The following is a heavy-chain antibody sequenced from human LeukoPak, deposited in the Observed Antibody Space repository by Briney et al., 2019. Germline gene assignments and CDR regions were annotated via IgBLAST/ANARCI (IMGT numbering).Heavy chain of an antibody. CDR2: INPNSGGT. Sequence: ASVKVSCKASGYTFTGYYMHWVRQAPGQGLEWMGWINPNSGGTNYAQKFQGRVTMTRDTSISTAYMELSRLRSDDTAVYYCAREVVVVPAASDDALDIWGQGTMVTVSS. CDR1: GYTFTGYY. D-gene: IGHD2-2*01. CDR3: AREVVVVPAASDDALDI. J-gene: IGHJ3*02. V-gene: IGHV1-2*02.